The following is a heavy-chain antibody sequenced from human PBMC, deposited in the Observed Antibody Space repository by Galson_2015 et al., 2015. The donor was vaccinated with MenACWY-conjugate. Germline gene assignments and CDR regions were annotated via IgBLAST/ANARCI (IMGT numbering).Heavy chain of an antibody. CDR1: GFNFRDAW. D-gene: IGHD1-7*01. CDR3: STPVPNGNYPADV. V-gene: IGHV3-15*07. Sequence: SLRLSCAASGFNFRDAWMNWVRLAPGKGLEWVGHIKSETAGAATEYAAPLRGRFTISRDDSKNMLYLQMNSLKPEDTAVYYCSTPVPNGNYPADVWGPGTMVTVSS. CDR2: IKSETAGAAT. J-gene: IGHJ3*01.